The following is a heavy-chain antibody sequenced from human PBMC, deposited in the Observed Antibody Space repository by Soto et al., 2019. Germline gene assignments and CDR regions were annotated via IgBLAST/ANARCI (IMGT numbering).Heavy chain of an antibody. CDR1: GGSIICTNYY. CDR2: IYHSGST. J-gene: IGHJ4*02. Sequence: SETLSRTCTVSGGSIICTNYYWAWIRQPPGRVLEWIGSIYHSGSTYYSPSLKSRVTISVDTSKSQFSLNLRSVTAPDTALYYCARWNDGTHDYWGQGTLVTVSS. D-gene: IGHD1-1*01. CDR3: ARWNDGTHDY. V-gene: IGHV4-39*01.